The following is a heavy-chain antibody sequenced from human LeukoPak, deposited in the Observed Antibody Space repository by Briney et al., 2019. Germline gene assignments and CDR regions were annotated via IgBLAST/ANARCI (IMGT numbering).Heavy chain of an antibody. Sequence: GGSLRLSCVDSGFTFSSSWMSWVRQAPGKGLEWVANVNQDGSQKDYVDSVKGRFTISRDNAKNSLYLQMNSLRAEDTAVYYCARDRPKNIVPRRVGAFDIWGQGTMVTVSS. J-gene: IGHJ3*02. CDR3: ARDRPKNIVPRRVGAFDI. CDR2: VNQDGSQK. V-gene: IGHV3-7*01. D-gene: IGHD5-12*01. CDR1: GFTFSSSW.